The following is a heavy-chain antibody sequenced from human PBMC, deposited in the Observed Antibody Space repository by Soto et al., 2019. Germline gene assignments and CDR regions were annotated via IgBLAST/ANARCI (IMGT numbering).Heavy chain of an antibody. CDR3: ARDLSSSVDS. Sequence: ESGGGLVKPGGSLRLSCAASGFTFSSYAMTWVRLAPGKGLQWVSSITGSGSYIYYADSLKGRFTISRDNAKNSLWLQMNSLRADDTALYYCARDLSSSVDSWGQGTLVTVSS. J-gene: IGHJ4*02. CDR2: ITGSGSYI. V-gene: IGHV3-21*01. D-gene: IGHD6-6*01. CDR1: GFTFSSYA.